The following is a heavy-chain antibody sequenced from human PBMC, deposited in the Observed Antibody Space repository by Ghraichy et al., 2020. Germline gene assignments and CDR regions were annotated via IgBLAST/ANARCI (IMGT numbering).Heavy chain of an antibody. CDR2: IKSKADGGTT. CDR3: AKDGTIRITMRVAIPWFDP. Sequence: GGSRRLSCAASGFTFINTWMSWVRQAPGKGLEWVGRIKSKADGGTTDYAAPVKGRFIISRDDSENTLYLQMNSLRAEDTATYYCAKDGTIRITMRVAIPWFDPWGQGTLVTVSS. D-gene: IGHD3-22*01. V-gene: IGHV3-15*01. CDR1: GFTFINTW. J-gene: IGHJ5*02.